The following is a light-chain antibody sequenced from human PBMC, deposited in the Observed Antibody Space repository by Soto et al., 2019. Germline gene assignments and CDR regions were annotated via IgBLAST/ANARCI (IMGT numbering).Light chain of an antibody. CDR3: SSYAGSNNV. J-gene: IGLJ1*01. Sequence: QSVLTQPPSASGSPGQSVTISCTGTSSDVGGYNYVSWYQQHPGKAPKLMIYEVSKRPSGVPDRFSGSKSGNMASLTVSGLQAEDEADYYCSSYAGSNNVFGTGTKVTV. CDR2: EVS. CDR1: SSDVGGYNY. V-gene: IGLV2-8*01.